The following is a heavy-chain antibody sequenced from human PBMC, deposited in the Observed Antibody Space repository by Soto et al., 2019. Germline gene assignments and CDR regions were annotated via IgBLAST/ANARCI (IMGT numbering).Heavy chain of an antibody. CDR2: ISACNGNT. D-gene: IGHD6-19*01. CDR3: ARSRGIAVAGTGTDLAY. V-gene: IGHV1-18*01. CDR1: GYTFTSYG. J-gene: IGHJ4*02. Sequence: ASVKVSCKASGYTFTSYGISWVRQAPGQGLEWMGWISACNGNTNYAQKLQGRVTMTTDTSTSTAYMELRSLRSDDTAVYYCARSRGIAVAGTGTDLAYWGQGTLVTVSS.